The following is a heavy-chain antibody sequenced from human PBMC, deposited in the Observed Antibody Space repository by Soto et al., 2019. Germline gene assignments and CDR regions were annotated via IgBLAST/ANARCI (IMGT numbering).Heavy chain of an antibody. J-gene: IGHJ4*02. CDR1: GGTVNTYY. Sequence: QVQLQESGPGLVKPSETLSLTCTVSGGTVNTYYWSWIRQPPGKGLEWIGYIYSSGSTNYNPSLKSRVIMSVDTSKNQFSLYLMSVTAADTAVYYCARDRGPHSYADYWGQGTLVTVSS. CDR2: IYSSGST. D-gene: IGHD3-16*01. CDR3: ARDRGPHSYADY. V-gene: IGHV4-59*02.